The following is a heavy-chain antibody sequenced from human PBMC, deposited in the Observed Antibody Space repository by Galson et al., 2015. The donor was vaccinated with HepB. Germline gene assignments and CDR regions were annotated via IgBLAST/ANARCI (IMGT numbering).Heavy chain of an antibody. J-gene: IGHJ3*02. CDR3: ARHDYYDSSGYYPGEGAFDI. Sequence: QSGAEVKKPGESLKISCNGSGYSFTNYWISWVRQMPGKGLEWMGIIYPGDSHTRYSLSFQGQVTISADKSISAAYLQWSSLKASDPAMYYCARHDYYDSSGYYPGEGAFDIWGQGTMVTVSS. CDR1: GYSFTNYW. CDR2: IYPGDSHT. D-gene: IGHD3-22*01. V-gene: IGHV5-51*01.